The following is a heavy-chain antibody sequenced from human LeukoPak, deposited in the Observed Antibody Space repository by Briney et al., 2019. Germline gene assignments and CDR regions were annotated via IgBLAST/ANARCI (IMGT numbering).Heavy chain of an antibody. V-gene: IGHV4-4*07. CDR3: AREVSGSDYYRAYDY. J-gene: IGHJ4*02. CDR1: GGSISTYY. D-gene: IGHD3-3*01. Sequence: PSETLSLTCTVSGGSISTYYWSCIRQPAGKGLEWIGRLSSSGTTNYNTPLKSRVTMSVDTSTSQLSLNLTSVTAADTAVYYCAREVSGSDYYRAYDYWGQGTLVTVSS. CDR2: LSSSGTT.